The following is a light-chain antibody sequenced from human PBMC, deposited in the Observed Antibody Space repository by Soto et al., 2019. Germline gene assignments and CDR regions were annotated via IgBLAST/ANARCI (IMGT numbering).Light chain of an antibody. CDR1: QSVSSD. CDR2: GAS. J-gene: IGKJ2*01. CDR3: PQHNNWTPMHT. V-gene: IGKV3-15*01. Sequence: EIVMTQSPATLSLAPGERATLSCRASQSVSSDLAWYQQKPGQAPRLLIYGASTRSTGLPARFSGSGSGPEFTLPLTSLQSEDFPVYSSPQHNNWTPMHTLGKGTTVDLK.